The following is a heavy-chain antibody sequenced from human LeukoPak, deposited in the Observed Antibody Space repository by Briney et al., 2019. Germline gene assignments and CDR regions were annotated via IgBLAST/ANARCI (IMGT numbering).Heavy chain of an antibody. D-gene: IGHD3-3*01. CDR2: LYSGGNT. J-gene: IGHJ6*03. CDR1: GFIVSSNY. Sequence: GGSLKLSCAVSGFIVSSNYMTWVRQAPGKGLERVSSLYSGGNTYYAESVRGRFTVSRDKTKNTLYLQMNSLRAEDTAVYYCARRPPFGVVPYYYYYMDVWGKGTTVTVSS. V-gene: IGHV3-53*01. CDR3: ARRPPFGVVPYYYYYMDV.